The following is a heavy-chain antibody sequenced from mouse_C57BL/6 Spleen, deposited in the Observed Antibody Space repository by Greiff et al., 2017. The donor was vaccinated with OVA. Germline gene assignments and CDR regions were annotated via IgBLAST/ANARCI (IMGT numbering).Heavy chain of an antibody. J-gene: IGHJ4*01. CDR2: IYPGDGDT. Sequence: QVQMKESGPELVKPGASVKISCKASGYAFSSSWMNWVKQRPGKGLEWIGRIYPGDGDTNYNGKFKGKATLTADKSSSTAYMQLSSLTSEDSAVYFCARSAFENAMDYWGQGTSVTVSS. V-gene: IGHV1-82*01. CDR3: ARSAFENAMDY. D-gene: IGHD1-2*01. CDR1: GYAFSSSW.